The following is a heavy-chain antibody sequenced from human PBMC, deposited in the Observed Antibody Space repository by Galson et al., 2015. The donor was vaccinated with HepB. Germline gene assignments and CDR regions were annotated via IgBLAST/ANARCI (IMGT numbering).Heavy chain of an antibody. J-gene: IGHJ4*02. V-gene: IGHV3-30*18. CDR1: GFTFSSYG. CDR3: AKDRDDYGSAYYFDY. CDR2: ISYDGSNK. D-gene: IGHD4-17*01. Sequence: SLRLSCAASGFTFSSYGMHWVRQAPGKGLEWVAVISYDGSNKYYADSVKGRFTISRDNSKNTLYLQMNSLRAEDTAVYYCAKDRDDYGSAYYFDYWGQGTLVTVSS.